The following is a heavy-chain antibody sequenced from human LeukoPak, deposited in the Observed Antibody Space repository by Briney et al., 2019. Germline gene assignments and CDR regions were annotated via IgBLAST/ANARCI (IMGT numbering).Heavy chain of an antibody. CDR1: GFTFDDYA. D-gene: IGHD1-26*01. V-gene: IGHV3-9*03. J-gene: IGHJ3*02. CDR2: ISWNSGSI. Sequence: GGSLRLSCAATGFTFDDYAMHWVRQAPGKGLEWVSGISWNSGSIGYADSVKGRFTISRDNAKNSLYLQMNSLRAEDMALYYCAKASIVGATRHAFDIWGQGTTVTVSS. CDR3: AKASIVGATRHAFDI.